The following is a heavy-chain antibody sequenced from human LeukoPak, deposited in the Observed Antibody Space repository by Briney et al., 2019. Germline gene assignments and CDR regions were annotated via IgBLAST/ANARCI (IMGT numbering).Heavy chain of an antibody. D-gene: IGHD1-1*01. CDR2: ISYDGSNK. CDR1: GFTFSSYA. Sequence: GGSLRLSCAASGFTFSSYAMHWVRQAPGKGLEWVAVISYDGSNKYYADSVKGRFTISRDNYKNTLYLQMNSLRAEDTAVYYCARVNPGAFDYWGQGTLVTVSS. J-gene: IGHJ4*02. CDR3: ARVNPGAFDY. V-gene: IGHV3-30-3*01.